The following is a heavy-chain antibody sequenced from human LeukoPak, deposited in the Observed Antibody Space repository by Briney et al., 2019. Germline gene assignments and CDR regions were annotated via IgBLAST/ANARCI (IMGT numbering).Heavy chain of an antibody. V-gene: IGHV3-23*01. CDR1: GFTFSSYA. CDR3: AKDYDYGGVNWFDP. D-gene: IGHD4-23*01. J-gene: IGHJ5*02. CDR2: ISGSGGST. Sequence: GGSLRLSCAAPGFTFSSYAMSWVRQAPGKGLEWGSGISGSGGSTYYADSVKGRFTISRDNSKNTLYLQMNSLRAEDTAGYCCAKDYDYGGVNWFDPWGQGTLVIVSS.